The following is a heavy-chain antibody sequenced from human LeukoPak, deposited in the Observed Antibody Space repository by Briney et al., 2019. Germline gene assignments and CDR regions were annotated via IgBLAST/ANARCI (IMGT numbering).Heavy chain of an antibody. D-gene: IGHD2-15*01. CDR2: IYYSGST. J-gene: IGHJ5*02. CDR1: GGSISSGGYY. CDR3: AREVVAAMQDKWFDP. Sequence: SETLSLTCTVSGGSISSGGYYWSWIRQHPGKGPEWIGYIYYSGSTYYNPSLKSRVTISVDTSKNQFSLKLSSVTAADTAVYYCAREVVAAMQDKWFDPWGQGTLVTVSS. V-gene: IGHV4-31*03.